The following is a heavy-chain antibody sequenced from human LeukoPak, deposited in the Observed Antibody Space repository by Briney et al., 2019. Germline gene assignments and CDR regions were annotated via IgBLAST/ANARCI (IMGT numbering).Heavy chain of an antibody. D-gene: IGHD3-22*01. CDR2: IYYSGST. J-gene: IGHJ4*02. Sequence: SETLSLTCTVSGGSISSSSYYWGWIRQPPGKGLEWIGSIYYSGSTYYNPSLKSRVTISVDTSKNQFSLKLSSVTAADTAVYYCARGYPSSGYYTYFDYWGQGTLVTVSS. CDR1: GGSISSSSYY. CDR3: ARGYPSSGYYTYFDY. V-gene: IGHV4-39*07.